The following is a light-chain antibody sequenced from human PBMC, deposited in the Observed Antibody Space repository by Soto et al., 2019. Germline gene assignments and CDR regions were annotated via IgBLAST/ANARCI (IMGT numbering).Light chain of an antibody. CDR3: QQRSNWPTIT. J-gene: IGKJ5*01. V-gene: IGKV3-11*01. CDR2: DAS. CDR1: QSVSRY. Sequence: EIVLTQSPATLSLSPGEGATLSCRASQSVSRYLAWYQQKPGQAPRLLIYDASNRATGIPARFSGSGSGTDFTLTISSLEPEDFAVYYCQQRSNWPTITFGQGTRLEIK.